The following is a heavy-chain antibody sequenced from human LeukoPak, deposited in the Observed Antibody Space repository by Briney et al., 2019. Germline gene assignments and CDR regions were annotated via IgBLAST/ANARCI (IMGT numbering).Heavy chain of an antibody. J-gene: IGHJ4*02. CDR2: INAGNGNT. CDR3: ARVPYSGYDLDY. CDR1: GYTSTSYA. Sequence: ASVKVSRKASGYTSTSYAMHWVRQAPGQRLEWMGWINAGNGNTKYSQKFQGRVTITRDTSASTAYMELSSLRSEDTAVYYCARVPYSGYDLDYWGQGTLVTVSS. V-gene: IGHV1-3*01. D-gene: IGHD5-12*01.